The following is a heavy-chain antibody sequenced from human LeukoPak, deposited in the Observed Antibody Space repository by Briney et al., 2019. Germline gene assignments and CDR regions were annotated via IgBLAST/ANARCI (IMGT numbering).Heavy chain of an antibody. V-gene: IGHV1-2*02. J-gene: IGHJ4*02. D-gene: IGHD3-22*01. CDR3: ARDGTPPYYYDSSGYYAY. Sequence: ASVKVSCKASGYTFTGYYMHWVRQAPGQGLEWMGWINPNSGGTNYAQKFQGRVTMTRDTSTSTVYMELSSLRSEDTAVYYCARDGTPPYYYDSSGYYAYWGQGTLVTVSS. CDR2: INPNSGGT. CDR1: GYTFTGYY.